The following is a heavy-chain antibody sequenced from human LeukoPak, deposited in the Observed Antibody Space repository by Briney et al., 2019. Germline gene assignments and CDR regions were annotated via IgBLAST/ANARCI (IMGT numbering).Heavy chain of an antibody. Sequence: PGGSLRLSCAASGFTVSSNYMSWVRQAPGKGLEWIGEINHSGSTNYNPSLKSRVTISVDTSKNQFSLKLSSVTAADTAVYYCVEMATIMAQDYWGQGTLVTVSS. CDR1: GFTVSSNY. D-gene: IGHD5-24*01. CDR2: INHSGST. CDR3: VEMATIMAQDY. J-gene: IGHJ4*02. V-gene: IGHV4-34*08.